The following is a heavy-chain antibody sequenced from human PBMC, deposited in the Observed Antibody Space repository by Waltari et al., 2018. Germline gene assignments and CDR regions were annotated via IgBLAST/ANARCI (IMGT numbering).Heavy chain of an antibody. CDR2: IYYSGST. CDR1: GGSISSSSYY. J-gene: IGHJ4*02. Sequence: QLQLQESGPGLVKPSETLSLTCTVSGGSISSSSYYWGWIRQPPGKGLEWIGSIYYSGSTSYNPSLKSRVTISVDTSKNQFSLKRSSVTAADTAVYYCARDRSPSSGPTHWGQGTLVTVSS. CDR3: ARDRSPSSGPTH. D-gene: IGHD6-19*01. V-gene: IGHV4-39*07.